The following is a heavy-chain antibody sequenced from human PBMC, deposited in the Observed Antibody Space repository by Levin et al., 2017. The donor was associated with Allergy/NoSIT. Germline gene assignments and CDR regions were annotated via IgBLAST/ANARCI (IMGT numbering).Heavy chain of an antibody. CDR2: IIPILGIA. V-gene: IGHV1-69*02. CDR1: GGTFSSYT. J-gene: IGHJ4*02. Sequence: KISCKASGGTFSSYTISWVRQAPGQGLEWMGRIIPILGIANYAQKFQGRVTITADKSTSTAYMELSSLRSEDTAVYYCARGRRFGELSNFDYWGQGTLVTVSS. CDR3: ARGRRFGELSNFDY. D-gene: IGHD3-10*01.